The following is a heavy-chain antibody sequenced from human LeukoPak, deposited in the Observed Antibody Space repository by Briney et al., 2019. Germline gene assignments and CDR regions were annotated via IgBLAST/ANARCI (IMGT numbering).Heavy chain of an antibody. CDR3: ARDRPIFGVVVYYMDV. V-gene: IGHV3-74*01. Sequence: PGGSLRLSCAASGFTFSSYWMHWVRQAPGKGLVWVSRINTNGSSTSYADSVKGRFTISRDNAKNTLYLQMSSLRAEDTAVYYCARDRPIFGVVVYYMDVWGKGTTVTVSS. J-gene: IGHJ6*03. D-gene: IGHD3-3*01. CDR1: GFTFSSYW. CDR2: INTNGSST.